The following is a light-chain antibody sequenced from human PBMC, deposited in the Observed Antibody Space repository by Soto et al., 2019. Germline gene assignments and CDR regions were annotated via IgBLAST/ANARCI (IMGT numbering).Light chain of an antibody. Sequence: EIVLTQSPATLSLSPGERATLPCRASQSVSTSLAWYQQRPGQAPRILIYDVSNRAAGVPARFSGSGSGTDFTLTISNLEPEDFAIYYCQERSNWPRLTFGGGTTVEIK. V-gene: IGKV3-11*01. CDR3: QERSNWPRLT. CDR2: DVS. J-gene: IGKJ4*01. CDR1: QSVSTS.